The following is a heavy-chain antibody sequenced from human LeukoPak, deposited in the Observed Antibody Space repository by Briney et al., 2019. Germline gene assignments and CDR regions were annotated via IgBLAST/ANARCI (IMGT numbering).Heavy chain of an antibody. CDR3: ARDRFGGGPTIRGAMDV. CDR2: IYYSGST. CDR1: GGSISSSSYY. Sequence: SETLSLTCTVSGGSISSSSYYWGWIRQPPGKGLEWIGSIYYSGSTYYNPSLKSRVTISVDTSKNQFSLKLSSVTAADTAVYYCARDRFGGGPTIRGAMDVWGQGTTVTVSS. J-gene: IGHJ6*02. V-gene: IGHV4-39*07. D-gene: IGHD3-10*01.